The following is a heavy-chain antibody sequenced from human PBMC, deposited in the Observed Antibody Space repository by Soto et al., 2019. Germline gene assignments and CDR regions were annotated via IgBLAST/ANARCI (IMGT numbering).Heavy chain of an antibody. CDR2: IRSKANSYAT. CDR1: GFTFSGSA. CDR3: TRLDLVVVQGTYYYYYYGMDV. J-gene: IGHJ6*02. Sequence: EVQLVESGGGLVQPGGSLKLSCAASGFTFSGSAMHWVRQASGKGLEWVGRIRSKANSYATAYAASVKGRFTISRDNSKNTAYLQITSLKPDDTAVYYCTRLDLVVVQGTYYYYYYGMDVWGQGTTVTVSS. D-gene: IGHD2-2*01. V-gene: IGHV3-73*02.